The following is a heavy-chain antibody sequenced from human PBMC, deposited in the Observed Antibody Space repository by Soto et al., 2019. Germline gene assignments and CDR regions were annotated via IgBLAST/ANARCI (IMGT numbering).Heavy chain of an antibody. CDR1: GCSISYYY. CDR2: IYPSGST. CDR3: ARDRKAAGTRHWFDT. V-gene: IGHV4-4*07. J-gene: IGHJ5*02. Sequence: SWTXSLTCTFSGCSISYYYWIWIRHSAGKGLEWIGRIYPSGSTNYNPSLKGRVKMSVDTSNNQFSLNLGSVTAADTAVYYCARDRKAAGTRHWFDTWGQGTLVTVYS. D-gene: IGHD1-1*01.